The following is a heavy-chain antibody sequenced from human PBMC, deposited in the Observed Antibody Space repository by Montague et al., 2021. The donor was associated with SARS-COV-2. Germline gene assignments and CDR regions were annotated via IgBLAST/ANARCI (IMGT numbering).Heavy chain of an antibody. J-gene: IGHJ4*02. V-gene: IGHV4-59*08. CDR3: ARLGLQLLGGHYFDY. CDR2: IYYSGST. D-gene: IGHD5-24*01. CDR1: GGSISSYY. Sequence: SETLSLTCTVSGGSISSYYWSWIRQPPGKGLEWIGYIYYSGSTNCNPSLKSRVTTSVDTSKNQFSLKLSSVTAADTAVYDWARLGLQLLGGHYFDYWGQGTLVTVSS.